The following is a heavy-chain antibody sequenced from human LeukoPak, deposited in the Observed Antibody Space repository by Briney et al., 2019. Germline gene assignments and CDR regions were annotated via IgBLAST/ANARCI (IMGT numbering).Heavy chain of an antibody. CDR1: GGSISSSSYY. Sequence: SETLSLTCTVSGGSISSSSYYWGWIRQPPGKGLEWIGSIYYSGSTYYNPSLRSRVTISVDTSKNQFSLKLSSVTAADTAVYYCARRYDYGDYNWFDPWGQGTLVTVSS. CDR3: ARRYDYGDYNWFDP. V-gene: IGHV4-39*07. J-gene: IGHJ5*02. CDR2: IYYSGST. D-gene: IGHD4-17*01.